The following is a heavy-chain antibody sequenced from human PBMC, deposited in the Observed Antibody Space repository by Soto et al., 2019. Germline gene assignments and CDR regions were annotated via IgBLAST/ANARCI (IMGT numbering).Heavy chain of an antibody. J-gene: IGHJ4*02. CDR2: ISGSGGST. D-gene: IGHD6-6*01. Sequence: GGSLSLSCAASGFTFSSYAMSWVRQAPGKGLEWVSAISGSGGSTYYADSVKGRFTISRDNSKNTLYLQMNSLRAEDTAVYYCAKVEARPRGGSSDYWGQGTLVTVSS. CDR1: GFTFSSYA. CDR3: AKVEARPRGGSSDY. V-gene: IGHV3-23*01.